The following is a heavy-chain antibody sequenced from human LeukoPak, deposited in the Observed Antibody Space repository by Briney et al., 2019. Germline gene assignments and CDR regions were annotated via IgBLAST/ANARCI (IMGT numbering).Heavy chain of an antibody. D-gene: IGHD1-26*01. J-gene: IGHJ5*02. V-gene: IGHV3-7*01. CDR3: VRGGSYTFDP. Sequence: GGSLRLSCSASGFTLSHYWMTWVRQAPGKGLEWVASIKEDGSETSYVDSVKGRFTISRDNAKNSVYLQMNSLGGEDTAVYNCVRGGSYTFDPWGQGILVTVSS. CDR2: IKEDGSET. CDR1: GFTLSHYW.